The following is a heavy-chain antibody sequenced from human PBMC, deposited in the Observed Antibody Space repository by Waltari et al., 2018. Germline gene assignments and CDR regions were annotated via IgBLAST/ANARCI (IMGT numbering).Heavy chain of an antibody. D-gene: IGHD5-18*01. V-gene: IGHV4-30-4*08. CDR2: IYYSGNT. CDR3: TSIYVDTAMVND. CDR1: GGSISSGDYY. J-gene: IGHJ4*02. Sequence: QVQLQESGPGLVKPSQTLSLTCTVSGGSISSGDYYWSWIRQPPGKGLEWIGYIYYSGNTYYNVSLKSRVTISVDTSKNQFSLKLRFVTAADTAVYYCTSIYVDTAMVNDWGQGTLVTVSS.